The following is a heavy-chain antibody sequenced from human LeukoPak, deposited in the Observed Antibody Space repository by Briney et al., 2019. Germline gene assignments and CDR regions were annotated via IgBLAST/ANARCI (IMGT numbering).Heavy chain of an antibody. J-gene: IGHJ3*02. D-gene: IGHD3-16*01. CDR3: ARVLKMITFGGVRGDAFDI. CDR1: GYTFTGYY. V-gene: IGHV1-2*02. CDR2: INPNRGGT. Sequence: ASVKVSCKASGYTFTGYYMHWVRQAPGQGLEWRVWINPNRGGTNYAQKFKGRVTMTRDTSISTAYMELSRLRSDDTAVYYCARVLKMITFGGVRGDAFDIWGQGTMVTVSS.